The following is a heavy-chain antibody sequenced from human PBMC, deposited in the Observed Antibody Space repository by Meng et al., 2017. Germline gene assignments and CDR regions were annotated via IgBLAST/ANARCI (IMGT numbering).Heavy chain of an antibody. V-gene: IGHV4-4*02. CDR1: GGSISSSNW. J-gene: IGHJ4*02. Sequence: GQWQGPGPGLGKPSGTLSLTCAVSGGSISSSNWWSWVRQPPGKGLEWIGEIYHSGSTNYNPSLKSRVTISVDKSKNQFSLKLSSVTAADTAVYYCARVVAATTLFLDYWGQGTLVTVSS. D-gene: IGHD2-15*01. CDR3: ARVVAATTLFLDY. CDR2: IYHSGST.